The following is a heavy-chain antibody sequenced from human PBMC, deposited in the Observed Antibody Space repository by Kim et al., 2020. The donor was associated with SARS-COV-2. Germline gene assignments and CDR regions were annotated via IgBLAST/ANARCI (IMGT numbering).Heavy chain of an antibody. CDR2: ISYDGSNK. CDR1: GFTFSSYG. D-gene: IGHD5-12*01. J-gene: IGHJ4*02. Sequence: GGSLRLSCAASGFTFSSYGMHWVRQAPGKGLEWVAGISYDGSNKYYADSVKGRFTISRDNSKNTLYLQMNSLRAEDTAVYYCAKDSWVTVATTYWLFDYWGQGTLVTVSS. V-gene: IGHV3-30*18. CDR3: AKDSWVTVATTYWLFDY.